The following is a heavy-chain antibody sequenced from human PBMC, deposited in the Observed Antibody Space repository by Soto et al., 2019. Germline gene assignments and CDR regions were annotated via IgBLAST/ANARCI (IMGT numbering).Heavy chain of an antibody. CDR1: CFPFSKAW. J-gene: IGHJ6*02. Sequence: GSLSLSCAASCFPFSKAWVNWVRQAPGKGLEWVGRIKSKTDGWTIDYAAPVKGRFTLSRDDSETTLYLKMNSLKTEDTAVYYCTARLIRGVLSYYTGMDVWGQGTTVTVSS. CDR3: TARLIRGVLSYYTGMDV. CDR2: IKSKTDGWTI. V-gene: IGHV3-15*07. D-gene: IGHD3-10*01.